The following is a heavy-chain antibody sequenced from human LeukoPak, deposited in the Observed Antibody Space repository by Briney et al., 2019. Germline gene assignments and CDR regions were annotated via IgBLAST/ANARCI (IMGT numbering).Heavy chain of an antibody. D-gene: IGHD6-6*01. V-gene: IGHV4-34*01. Sequence: SETLSLTCAIYGGSFSGYFCSWIRQSPGKGLEWIGEVNLRGNSNYNPSLKSRVTISVDTSKNQFSLNLRSVTAADTAVYYCARGDIAARLQHWGQGTLVTVSS. CDR3: ARGDIAARLQH. J-gene: IGHJ1*01. CDR1: GGSFSGYF. CDR2: VNLRGNS.